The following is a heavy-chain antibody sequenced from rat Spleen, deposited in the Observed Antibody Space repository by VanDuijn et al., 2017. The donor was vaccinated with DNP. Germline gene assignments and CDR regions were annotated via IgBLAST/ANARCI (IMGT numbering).Heavy chain of an antibody. V-gene: IGHV5-58*01. D-gene: IGHD3-8*01. CDR1: GFTFSSYW. Sequence: EVQVVETGGGLVQPGRSLKLSCVASGFTFSSYWMYWIRQAPGKGLEWVSSIETDGGSTYYPDSVKGRFTIPRDNAESTLYLQVNSLRSEDTATYYCTSNPHIRTAAPFDYWGQGVMVTVSS. CDR2: IETDGGST. J-gene: IGHJ2*01. CDR3: TSNPHIRTAAPFDY.